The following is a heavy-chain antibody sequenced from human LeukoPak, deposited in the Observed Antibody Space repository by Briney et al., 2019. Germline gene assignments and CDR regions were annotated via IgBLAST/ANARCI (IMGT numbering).Heavy chain of an antibody. CDR3: ARDPGEDY. J-gene: IGHJ4*02. CDR1: GFTFSRYG. D-gene: IGHD3-16*01. Sequence: GGSLRLSCAASGFTFSRYGMHWVRQAPGKGLEWVAAIWDDGNTKHYVDSVKGRFTISRDNAKNSLYLQMNSLRAEDTAVYYCARDPGEDYWGQGTLVTVSS. CDR2: IWDDGNTK. V-gene: IGHV3-33*01.